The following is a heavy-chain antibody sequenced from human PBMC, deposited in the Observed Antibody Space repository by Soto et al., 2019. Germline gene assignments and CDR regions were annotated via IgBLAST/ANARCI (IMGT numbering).Heavy chain of an antibody. CDR1: GGTFSSYA. D-gene: IGHD6-13*01. Sequence: VASVKVSCKASGGTFSSYAISWVRQAPGQGLEWMGGIIPIFGTANYAQKFQGRVTITADESTSTAYMELSSLRSEDTAVYYCARALIAAAGSWFDPWGQGTLVTVSS. CDR3: ARALIAAAGSWFDP. CDR2: IIPIFGTA. J-gene: IGHJ5*02. V-gene: IGHV1-69*13.